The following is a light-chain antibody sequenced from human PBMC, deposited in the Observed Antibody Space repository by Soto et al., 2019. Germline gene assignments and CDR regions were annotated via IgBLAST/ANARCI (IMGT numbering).Light chain of an antibody. CDR1: SSDVGHYDY. V-gene: IGLV2-11*01. CDR2: DVT. CDR3: CSFAGSYSYV. Sequence: QSVLTQPRSVSGSPGQSVTISCTGTSSDVGHYDYVSWYQQYPGEAPKLIIYDVTERPSGVPDRFSGSKSGNTASLTISGLRAEDEAAYSCCSFAGSYSYVFGSGTRSPS. J-gene: IGLJ1*01.